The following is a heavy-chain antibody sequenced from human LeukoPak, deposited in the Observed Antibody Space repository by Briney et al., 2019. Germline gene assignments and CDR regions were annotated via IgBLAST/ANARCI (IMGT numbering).Heavy chain of an antibody. CDR1: GGSFSGYY. Sequence: QSSETLSLTCAVYGGSFSGYYWSWIRQAPGKGLEWVAVISYDGSNKYYADSVKGRFTISRDNSKNTLYLQMNSLRAEDTAVYYCARGITMVRGVIPPFVYWGQGTLVTVSS. J-gene: IGHJ4*02. D-gene: IGHD3-10*01. CDR2: ISYDGSNK. CDR3: ARGITMVRGVIPPFVY. V-gene: IGHV3-30*03.